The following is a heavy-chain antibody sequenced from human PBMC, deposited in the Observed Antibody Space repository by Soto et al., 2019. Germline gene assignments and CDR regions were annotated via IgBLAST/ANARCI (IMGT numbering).Heavy chain of an antibody. J-gene: IGHJ4*02. Sequence: EVQLVESGGGLVQPGRSLRLSCIASGFTFDDHAMHWVRQAPGKGLEWVSGISWNSGYIGYADSVKGRFTISRDNAKNSLYLQMNSLRGEDTAVYYCARTIVVVVPDNFDHWGQGTLVTVSS. D-gene: IGHD3-22*01. CDR2: ISWNSGYI. V-gene: IGHV3-9*01. CDR3: ARTIVVVVPDNFDH. CDR1: GFTFDDHA.